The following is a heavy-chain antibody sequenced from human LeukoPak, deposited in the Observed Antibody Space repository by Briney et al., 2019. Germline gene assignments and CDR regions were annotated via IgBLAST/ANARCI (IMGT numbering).Heavy chain of an antibody. CDR2: IYHSGTT. Sequence: SETLSLTRTVSGYSISSAYYWGWIRQPPGEGLEWIGSIYHSGTTYYNPSLKSRVTMSVDTSKNQFSLKLTSVTAADTAVYYCARAGDYGDYVGWFDPWGQGTLVTVSS. CDR3: ARAGDYGDYVGWFDP. V-gene: IGHV4-38-2*02. J-gene: IGHJ5*02. D-gene: IGHD4-17*01. CDR1: GYSISSAYY.